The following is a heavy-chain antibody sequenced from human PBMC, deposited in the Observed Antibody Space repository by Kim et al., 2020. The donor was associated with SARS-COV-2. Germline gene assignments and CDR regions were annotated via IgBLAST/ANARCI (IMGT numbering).Heavy chain of an antibody. V-gene: IGHV3-74*01. Sequence: YADSVKGRFTISRDNAKNTVYLKMNSRSAEDTAVYYCASGDTSRWGYFYYWGQGALVTVSS. D-gene: IGHD6-13*01. J-gene: IGHJ4*02. CDR3: ASGDTSRWGYFYY.